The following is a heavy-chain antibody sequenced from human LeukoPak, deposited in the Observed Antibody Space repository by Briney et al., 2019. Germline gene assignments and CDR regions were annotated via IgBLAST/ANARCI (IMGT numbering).Heavy chain of an antibody. V-gene: IGHV4-38-2*02. D-gene: IGHD3-10*01. CDR2: IYHSGST. CDR3: ARDPRPIAYYFGSGSYSGFDY. J-gene: IGHJ4*02. CDR1: GYSISSGYY. Sequence: PSETLSLTCTVSGYSISSGYYWGWIRQPPGKGLEWIGSIYHSGSTYYNPSLKSRLTISVDASKDQFSLKLSSVTAADMAVYYCARDPRPIAYYFGSGSYSGFDYWGQGTLVTVSS.